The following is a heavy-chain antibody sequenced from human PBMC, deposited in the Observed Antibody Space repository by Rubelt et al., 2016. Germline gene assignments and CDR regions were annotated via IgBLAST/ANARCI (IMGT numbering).Heavy chain of an antibody. V-gene: IGHV4-39*01. D-gene: IGHD5-18*01. CDR3: ARQPWIQHPWYFDQ. J-gene: IGHJ4*02. CDR2: VYYTGST. Sequence: QLQLQESGPGLVRPSETLTLTCPVSGGSIRSHVHYWSWVRQPPGKELEWIGSVYYTGSTFYNPSLKSRVTISVDTSKNHFYRTLSSVTAAGTAVYCCARQPWIQHPWYFDQWGQGTLVTVSS. CDR1: GGSIRSHVHY.